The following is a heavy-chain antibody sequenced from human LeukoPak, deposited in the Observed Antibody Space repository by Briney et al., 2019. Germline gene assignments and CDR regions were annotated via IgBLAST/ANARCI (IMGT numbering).Heavy chain of an antibody. D-gene: IGHD3-9*01. V-gene: IGHV4-4*07. J-gene: IGHJ4*02. Sequence: SETLSLTCTVSGGSISPYYWSWIRQPAGKGLEWIGRVYTSGTTNYNPSLKSRVTISVDTSKNQFSLKLSSVTAADTAVYYCARLRSYYDILTGYTYYFDYWGQGTLVTVSS. CDR2: VYTSGTT. CDR1: GGSISPYY. CDR3: ARLRSYYDILTGYTYYFDY.